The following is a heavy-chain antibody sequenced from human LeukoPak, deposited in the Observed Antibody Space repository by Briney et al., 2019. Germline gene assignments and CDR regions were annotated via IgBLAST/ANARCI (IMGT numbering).Heavy chain of an antibody. D-gene: IGHD7-27*01. V-gene: IGHV3-7*01. Sequence: GGSLRLSCAASGFTFSSYWMTWVRQAPGKGLEWVANIKPDGSEKSYVDSVRGRFTISRDNAKNSLYLQMNSLKAEDTAVYYCARSLTGVTSYWGQGTLVTVSS. J-gene: IGHJ4*02. CDR1: GFTFSSYW. CDR3: ARSLTGVTSY. CDR2: IKPDGSEK.